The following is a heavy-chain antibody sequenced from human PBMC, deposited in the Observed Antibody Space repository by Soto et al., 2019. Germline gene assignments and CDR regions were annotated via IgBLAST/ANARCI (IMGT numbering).Heavy chain of an antibody. CDR3: AKDGYTHAQPDY. V-gene: IGHV3-23*01. D-gene: IGHD5-18*01. J-gene: IGHJ4*02. Sequence: EVQLLESGGGLVQPGGSLRLSCAASGFIFRNYAMSWVRQAPGKGLEWVSAISGSAGSRYYADSVKGRFTISRDNSKNTLYQQMNSLGAEDTGVYYCAKDGYTHAQPDYWRQGTLVTVSS. CDR2: ISGSAGSR. CDR1: GFIFRNYA.